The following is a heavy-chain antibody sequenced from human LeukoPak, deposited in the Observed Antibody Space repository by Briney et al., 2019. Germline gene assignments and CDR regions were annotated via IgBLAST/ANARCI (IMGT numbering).Heavy chain of an antibody. D-gene: IGHD3-16*01. Sequence: PSETLSLTCAVYGGSFSGYYWSWIRQPPGKGLEWIGEINHSGSTNYNPSLKSRVTISVDTSKNQFSLKLSSVTAADTAVYYCARCSDYPIYGMDVWGQGTTVTVSS. CDR1: GGSFSGYY. J-gene: IGHJ6*02. CDR3: ARCSDYPIYGMDV. CDR2: INHSGST. V-gene: IGHV4-34*01.